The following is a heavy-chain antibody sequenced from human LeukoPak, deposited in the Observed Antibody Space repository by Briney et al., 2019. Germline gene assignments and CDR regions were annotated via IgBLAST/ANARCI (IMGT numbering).Heavy chain of an antibody. CDR3: ARAPAYYDSSGYYPYYFDY. CDR1: GGSISSYY. CDR2: IYYSGST. V-gene: IGHV4-59*01. Sequence: SETLSLTCTVSGGSISSYYWSWIRQPPGKGLEWIGYIYYSGSTNYNPSLKSRVTISVDTSKNQFSLKLSSVTAADTAVYYCARAPAYYDSSGYYPYYFDYWGQGTLVTVSS. D-gene: IGHD3-22*01. J-gene: IGHJ4*02.